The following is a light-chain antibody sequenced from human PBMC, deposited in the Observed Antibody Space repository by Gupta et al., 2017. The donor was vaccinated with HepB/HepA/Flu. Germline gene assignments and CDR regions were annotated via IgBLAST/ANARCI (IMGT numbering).Light chain of an antibody. V-gene: IGKV3-11*01. Sequence: EIVLTQSPATLSLSPGERATLSCRATQTVGTYLAWYQQKPGQAPRLLIYDASNRAPGIPARFSGSGSGTDFTLTISSLVPEDFAVYYCQQRSSWPLFTFGPGTKVDIK. J-gene: IGKJ3*01. CDR2: DAS. CDR3: QQRSSWPLFT. CDR1: QTVGTY.